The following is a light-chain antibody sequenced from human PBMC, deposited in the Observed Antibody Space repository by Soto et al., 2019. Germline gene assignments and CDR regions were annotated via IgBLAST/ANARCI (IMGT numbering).Light chain of an antibody. J-gene: IGKJ1*01. CDR2: DAS. CDR3: QHYNSDPWT. Sequence: DIDMTQSPSTLSASVGDRLTITCRASQTIRLWLAWYQQRPGKAPKVLIYDASTLESGVPARFSGSGSETEFTLTISSLQPEDSATYYCQHYNSDPWTFGQGTKVEIK. CDR1: QTIRLW. V-gene: IGKV1-5*01.